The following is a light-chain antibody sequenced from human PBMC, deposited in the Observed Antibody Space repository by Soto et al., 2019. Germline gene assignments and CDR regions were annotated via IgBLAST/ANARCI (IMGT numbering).Light chain of an antibody. J-gene: IGLJ1*01. CDR1: SSDVGGYNY. Sequence: QSALTQPASVSGSPGQSITISCTGTSSDVGGYNYVSWYQQHPGKAPKLMIYEVSNRPSGVSNRFSGSKSGNTASLTISGLQAEDEADYYRSPYTSSSIHYVFGTGTKLTVL. V-gene: IGLV2-14*01. CDR3: SPYTSSSIHYV. CDR2: EVS.